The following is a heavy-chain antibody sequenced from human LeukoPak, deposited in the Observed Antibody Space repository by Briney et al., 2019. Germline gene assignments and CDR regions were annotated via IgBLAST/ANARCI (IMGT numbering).Heavy chain of an antibody. CDR1: GGSISSYY. Sequence: SETLSLTCTVSGGSISSYYWSWIRQPPGKGLEWIGYIYYSGSTNYNPSLKSRVTISVDTSKNQFSLKLSSVTAADTAVYYCARASVVVTVMDPVGYNWFDPWGQGTLVTVSS. CDR3: ARASVVVTVMDPVGYNWFDP. D-gene: IGHD2-21*02. J-gene: IGHJ5*02. CDR2: IYYSGST. V-gene: IGHV4-59*01.